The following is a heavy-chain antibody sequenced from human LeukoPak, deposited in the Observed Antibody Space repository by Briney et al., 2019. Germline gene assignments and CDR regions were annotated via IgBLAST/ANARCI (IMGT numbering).Heavy chain of an antibody. Sequence: GGSLSLSCAASGFAFSSYAMHWVRQAPGKGLEWITILSSDGSSEYYADSVKGRFTISRDNSKNTLYLQMNSLRAEDTAVYYCARESTLAEYFQHWGQGTLVTVSS. D-gene: IGHD3-16*01. CDR1: GFAFSSYA. V-gene: IGHV3-30*04. J-gene: IGHJ1*01. CDR2: LSSDGSSE. CDR3: ARESTLAEYFQH.